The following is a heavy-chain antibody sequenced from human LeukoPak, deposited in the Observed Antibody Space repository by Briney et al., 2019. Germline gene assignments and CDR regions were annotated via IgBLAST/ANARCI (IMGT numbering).Heavy chain of an antibody. CDR2: IYYSGSI. V-gene: IGHV4-39*01. J-gene: IGHJ4*02. CDR1: GGSINTNNYY. D-gene: IGHD3-10*01. Sequence: SETLSLTCSVSGGSINTNNYYWGWIRQPPGKGLEWIGSIYYSGSIYYNPSLKSRVTISVDTSKNQFSLKLSSVTAADTAVYYCARRFWDYYGVFDYWGQGTLVTVSS. CDR3: ARRFWDYYGVFDY.